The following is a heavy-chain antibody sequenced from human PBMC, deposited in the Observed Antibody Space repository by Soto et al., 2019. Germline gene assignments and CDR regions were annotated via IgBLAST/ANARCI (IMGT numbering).Heavy chain of an antibody. D-gene: IGHD3-22*01. CDR1: GGSISSYY. CDR2: IYYSGST. J-gene: IGHJ3*02. CDR3: ARRSYDSSGYGGAFDI. Sequence: QVQLQESGPGLVKPSETLSLTCTVSGGSISSYYWSWIRQPPGKGLEWIGYIYYSGSTNYNPSLKSRVTTSVDTSKNQFSLKLSSVTAADTAVYYCARRSYDSSGYGGAFDIWGQGTMVTVSS. V-gene: IGHV4-59*08.